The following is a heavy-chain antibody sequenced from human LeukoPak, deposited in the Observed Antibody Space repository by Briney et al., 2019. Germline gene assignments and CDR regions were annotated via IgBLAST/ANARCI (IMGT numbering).Heavy chain of an antibody. CDR1: GYTFTSYD. CDR2: INPNSGGT. V-gene: IGHV1-2*02. D-gene: IGHD6-13*01. Sequence: GASVKVSCKASGYTFTSYDINWVRQATGQGLEWMGWINPNSGGTNYAQKFQGRVTMTRDTSISTAYMELSRLRSDDTAVYYCARGGVAAAAKADCWGQGTLVTVSS. J-gene: IGHJ4*02. CDR3: ARGGVAAAAKADC.